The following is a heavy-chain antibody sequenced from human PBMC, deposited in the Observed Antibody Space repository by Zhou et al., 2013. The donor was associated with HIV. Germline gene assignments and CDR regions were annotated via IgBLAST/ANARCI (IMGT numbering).Heavy chain of an antibody. CDR1: GGTFSSYA. Sequence: QVQLVQSGAEVKKPGSSVKVSCKASGGTFSSYAISWVRQAPGQGLEWMGRIIPILGIANYAQKFQGRVTITADKSTSTAYMELSSLRSEDTAVYYCARDRTYDIVATNNWFDPWGQGTLVTVSS. D-gene: IGHD5-12*01. V-gene: IGHV1-69*04. CDR3: ARDRTYDIVATNNWFDP. CDR2: IIPILGIA. J-gene: IGHJ5*02.